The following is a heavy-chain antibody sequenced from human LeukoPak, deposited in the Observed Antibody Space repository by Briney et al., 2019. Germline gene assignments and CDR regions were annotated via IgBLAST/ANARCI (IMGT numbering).Heavy chain of an antibody. J-gene: IGHJ5*02. CDR2: INHSGST. CDR1: GGSFSGYY. V-gene: IGHV4-34*01. CDR3: ARGKSHPNWFDP. Sequence: PSETLSLTCAVYGGSFSGYYWSWIRQPPGKGLEWIGEINHSGSTNYNPSLKSRVTISVDTSKNQFSLKLSSVTAADTAVYYCARGKSHPNWFDPWGQETLVTVSS.